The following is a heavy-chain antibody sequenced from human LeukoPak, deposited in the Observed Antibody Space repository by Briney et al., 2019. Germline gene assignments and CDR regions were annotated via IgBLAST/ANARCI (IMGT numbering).Heavy chain of an antibody. J-gene: IGHJ5*02. D-gene: IGHD5-12*01. CDR2: IYHSGST. CDR3: ARDRLGYSARNKNWFDP. Sequence: PSETLSLTCTVSGGSISSSSYYWGWIRQPPGKGLGWIGSIYHSGSTYYNPSLKSRVTISVDTSKNQFSLKLSSVTAADTAVYYCARDRLGYSARNKNWFDPWGQGTLVTVSS. CDR1: GGSISSSSYY. V-gene: IGHV4-39*07.